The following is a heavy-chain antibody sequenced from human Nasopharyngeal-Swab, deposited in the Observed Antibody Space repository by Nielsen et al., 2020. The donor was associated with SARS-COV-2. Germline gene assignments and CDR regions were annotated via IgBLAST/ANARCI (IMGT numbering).Heavy chain of an antibody. V-gene: IGHV4-30-2*01. Sequence: SETLSLTCAVSDGSISSGGYSWSWIRQPPGKGLEWIGYIYHSGSTYYNPSLKSRVTISVDRSKNQFSLKLSSVTAADTAVYYCARERGSTSSHDAFDIWGQGTMVTVSS. CDR3: ARERGSTSSHDAFDI. J-gene: IGHJ3*02. CDR2: IYHSGST. D-gene: IGHD2-2*01. CDR1: DGSISSGGYS.